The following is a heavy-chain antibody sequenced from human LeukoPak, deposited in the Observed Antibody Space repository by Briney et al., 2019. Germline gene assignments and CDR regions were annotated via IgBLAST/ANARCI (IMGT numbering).Heavy chain of an antibody. D-gene: IGHD3-10*01. Sequence: GGSLRLSCAASGFTFDDYGMSWVRQAPGKGLEWVSGINWNGGSTGYGDSVKGRFTISRDNAKNSLYLQMNSLRAEDTALYYCARPISGSYYSGLGYWGLGTLVTVSS. CDR3: ARPISGSYYSGLGY. CDR2: INWNGGST. CDR1: GFTFDDYG. V-gene: IGHV3-20*04. J-gene: IGHJ4*02.